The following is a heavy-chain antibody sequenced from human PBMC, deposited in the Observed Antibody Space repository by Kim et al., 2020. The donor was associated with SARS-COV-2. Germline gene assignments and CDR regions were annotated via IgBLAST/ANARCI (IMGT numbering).Heavy chain of an antibody. CDR2: ISYDGSNK. V-gene: IGHV3-30-3*01. J-gene: IGHJ5*02. CDR3: ARDPYGDYVQSWFDP. Sequence: GGSLRLSCAASGFTFSSYAMHWVRQAPGKGLEWVAVISYDGSNKYYADSVKGRFTISRDNSKNTLYLQMNSLRAEDTAVYYCARDPYGDYVQSWFDPWGQGTLVTVSS. D-gene: IGHD4-17*01. CDR1: GFTFSSYA.